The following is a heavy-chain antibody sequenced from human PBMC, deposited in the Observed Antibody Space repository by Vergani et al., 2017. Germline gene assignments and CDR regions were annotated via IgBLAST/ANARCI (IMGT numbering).Heavy chain of an antibody. CDR3: ARDPHLGWGSYYQPGGV. V-gene: IGHV3-21*01. D-gene: IGHD3-10*01. J-gene: IGHJ6*02. CDR1: GFTFSSYS. CDR2: ISSSSSYI. Sequence: EVQLVESGGGLVKPGGSLRLSCAASGFTFSSYSMNWVRQAPGKGLEWVSSISSSSSYIYYADSVKGRFTISRDNAKTSLYLQMNSLRAEDTAVYYCARDPHLGWGSYYQPGGVWGQGP.